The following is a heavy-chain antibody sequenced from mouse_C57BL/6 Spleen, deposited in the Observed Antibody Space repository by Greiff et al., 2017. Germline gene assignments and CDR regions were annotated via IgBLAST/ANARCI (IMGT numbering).Heavy chain of an antibody. D-gene: IGHD2-1*01. CDR2: IDPSDGYT. CDR1: GYTFTSYW. CDR3: ARSGDYYGNYLFAY. V-gene: IGHV1-69*01. J-gene: IGHJ3*01. Sequence: QVQLQQPGAELVMPGASVKLSCKASGYTFTSYWMHWVKQRPGQGLEWIGEIDPSDGYTNYNQKFKGKSTLTVDKSSSTAYMQLSSLTSEDSAVYYCARSGDYYGNYLFAYWGQGTLVTVSA.